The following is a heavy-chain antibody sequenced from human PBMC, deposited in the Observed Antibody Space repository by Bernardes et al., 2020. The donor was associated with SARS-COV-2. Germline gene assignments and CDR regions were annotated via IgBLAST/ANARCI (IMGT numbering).Heavy chain of an antibody. CDR1: GGSISSGSYY. J-gene: IGHJ5*02. Sequence: SETLSLTCTVSGGSISSGSYYWSWIRQPAGKGLEWIGRIYTSGSTNYNPSLKSRVTISVDTSKNQFSLKLSSVTAADTAVYYCARDRGFLSHPRFDPWGQGTLVTVSS. D-gene: IGHD3-10*01. V-gene: IGHV4-61*02. CDR2: IYTSGST. CDR3: ARDRGFLSHPRFDP.